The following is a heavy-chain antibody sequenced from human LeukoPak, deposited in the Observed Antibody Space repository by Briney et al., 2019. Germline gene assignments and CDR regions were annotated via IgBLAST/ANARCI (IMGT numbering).Heavy chain of an antibody. CDR2: ISGTGRSR. CDR1: GFTFSTYE. V-gene: IGHV3-48*03. CDR3: ARWEYCSSTYCSFDY. D-gene: IGHD2-2*01. Sequence: PGGSLRLSCAASGFTFSTYEMNWVRQAPGKGLGWVSYISGTGRSRNYADSVKGRFTISRENAKNSLYLQMNSLRAEDTAVYYCARWEYCSSTYCSFDYWGQGTLVTVSS. J-gene: IGHJ4*02.